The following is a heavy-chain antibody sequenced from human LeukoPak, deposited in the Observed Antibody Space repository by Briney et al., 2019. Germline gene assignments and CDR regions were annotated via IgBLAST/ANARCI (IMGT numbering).Heavy chain of an antibody. D-gene: IGHD3-22*01. CDR2: IYYSGST. J-gene: IGHJ4*02. CDR1: GGSISSGGYY. CDR3: ARGADSSGYYFFDY. Sequence: SQTLSLTCTVSGGSISSGGYYWSWIRQHPGKGLEWIGYIYYSGSTYYNPSLKSRVTISVDTSKNQFSLKLSSVTAADTAVYYCARGADSSGYYFFDYWGQGTLVTVSS. V-gene: IGHV4-31*03.